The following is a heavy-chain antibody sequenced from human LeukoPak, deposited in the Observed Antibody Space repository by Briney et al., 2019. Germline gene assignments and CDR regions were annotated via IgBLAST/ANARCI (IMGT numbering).Heavy chain of an antibody. V-gene: IGHV3-30*04. J-gene: IGHJ4*02. CDR3: ARELRFRWRALFDY. CDR1: GFTFSSYA. Sequence: PGGSLRLSCAASGFTFSSYAMHWVRQAPGKGLEWVAVISYDGSNKYYADSVKGRFTISRDNSKNTLYLQMNSLRAEDTAVYYCARELRFRWRALFDYWGQGTLVTVSS. CDR2: ISYDGSNK. D-gene: IGHD5-12*01.